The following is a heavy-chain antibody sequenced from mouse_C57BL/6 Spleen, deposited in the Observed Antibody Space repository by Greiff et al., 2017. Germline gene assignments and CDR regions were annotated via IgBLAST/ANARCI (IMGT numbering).Heavy chain of an antibody. D-gene: IGHD1-1*01. CDR1: GFTFSSYT. CDR2: ISGGGGNT. J-gene: IGHJ1*03. Sequence: EVKLVESGGGLVKPGGSLKLSCAASGFTFSSYTMSWVRQTPEKRLEWVATISGGGGNTYYPDSVKGRFTISRDNAKNTLYLQMSSLRSEDTALYYCARIYYYGSSYWYFDVWGTGTTVTVSS. CDR3: ARIYYYGSSYWYFDV. V-gene: IGHV5-9*01.